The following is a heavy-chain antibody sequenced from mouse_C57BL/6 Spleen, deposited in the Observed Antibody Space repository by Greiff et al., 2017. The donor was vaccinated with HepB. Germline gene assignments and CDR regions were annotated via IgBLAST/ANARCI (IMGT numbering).Heavy chain of an antibody. J-gene: IGHJ2*01. V-gene: IGHV5-4*01. CDR1: GFTFSSYA. CDR3: ARGVTGDYFDY. CDR2: ISDGGSYT. D-gene: IGHD4-1*01. Sequence: EVQLVESGGGLVKPGGSLKLSCAASGFTFSSYAMSWVRQTPEKRLEWVATISDGGSYTYYPDNVKGRFTISRDNAKNNLYLQMSHLKSEDTAMYYCARGVTGDYFDYWGQGTTLTVSS.